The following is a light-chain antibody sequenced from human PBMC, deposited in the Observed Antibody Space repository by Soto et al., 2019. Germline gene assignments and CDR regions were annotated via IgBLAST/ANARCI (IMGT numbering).Light chain of an antibody. Sequence: QLVLTQPPSASGTPGQWVTISCSGSSSNIGNFYVYWYQQLPGTAPKLLIYKNNQRPLGVPDRFSGSKSGTSASLAISGLRAEDEADYYCAAWDDSLSGPGVFGGGTQLTVL. CDR2: KNN. CDR3: AAWDDSLSGPGV. CDR1: SSNIGNFY. V-gene: IGLV1-47*01. J-gene: IGLJ7*01.